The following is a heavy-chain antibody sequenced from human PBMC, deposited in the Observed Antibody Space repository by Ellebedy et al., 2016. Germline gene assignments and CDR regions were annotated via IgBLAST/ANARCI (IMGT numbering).Heavy chain of an antibody. CDR2: INPNSGGT. CDR3: ARDGSFLNYYDGTGYYYFDY. D-gene: IGHD3-22*01. J-gene: IGHJ4*02. Sequence: ASVKVSXXASGYTFTSYDINWVRQATGQGLEWMGWINPNSGGTNYAQKFQGRVTMTRDTSISTAYMELSRLRSDDTALYYCARDGSFLNYYDGTGYYYFDYWGQGTLVTVSS. V-gene: IGHV1-2*02. CDR1: GYTFTSYD.